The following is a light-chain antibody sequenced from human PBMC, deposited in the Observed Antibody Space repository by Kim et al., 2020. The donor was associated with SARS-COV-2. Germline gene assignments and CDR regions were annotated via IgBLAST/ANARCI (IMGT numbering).Light chain of an antibody. V-gene: IGLV1-40*01. CDR3: QSYDSSLSGYV. J-gene: IGLJ1*01. CDR2: GNS. CDR1: NSNIGAGYE. Sequence: GVTTAGTGSNSNIGAGYEVHWYQQLTGTAPMLLIYGNSNRPSGVPDRFSGSKSGTSASLAITGLQAEDEAEYYCQSYDSSLSGYVFGTGTKVTVL.